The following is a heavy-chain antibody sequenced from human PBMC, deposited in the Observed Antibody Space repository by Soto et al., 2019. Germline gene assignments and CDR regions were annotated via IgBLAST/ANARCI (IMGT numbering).Heavy chain of an antibody. CDR2: IYYDGST. V-gene: IGHV4-30-4*01. CDR1: GVSVSTDVDY. J-gene: IGHJ4*01. Sequence: SETLSLTCTVSGVSVSTDVDYWGWVRQPPGKGLEWIGYIYYDGSTYYNPSLTSPVDISMDSSQNQFSLKLDSVTGADTAIYSFVGGTNVKTTGTCYDCFAFWGRGPLVTVSS. CDR3: VGGTNVKTTGTCYDCFAF. D-gene: IGHD2-21*01.